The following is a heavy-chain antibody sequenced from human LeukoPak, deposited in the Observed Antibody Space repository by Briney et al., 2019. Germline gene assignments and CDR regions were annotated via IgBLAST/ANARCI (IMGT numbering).Heavy chain of an antibody. CDR3: ARGGKLYDSSGYYYD. D-gene: IGHD3-22*01. J-gene: IGHJ4*02. Sequence: AGSLRLSCVASGFTFSDYYMSWIRQAPGKGLEWVSYISSGSSYTNYADSVKGRFTISRDNAKNSLYLQMNNLRAEDTAVYYCARGGKLYDSSGYYYDWGQGTLVTVSS. CDR1: GFTFSDYY. V-gene: IGHV3-11*05. CDR2: ISSGSSYT.